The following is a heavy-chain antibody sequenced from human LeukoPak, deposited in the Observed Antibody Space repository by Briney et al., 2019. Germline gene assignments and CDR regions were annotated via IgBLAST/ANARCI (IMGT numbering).Heavy chain of an antibody. D-gene: IGHD3-22*01. Sequence: GGSLRLSCAASGFTFSSYAMHWVRQAPGKGLEWVAVISYDGSNKYYADSVKGRSTISRDNSKNTLYLQMNSLRAEDTAVYYCARDLPHYYDSSGYGDYWGQGTLVTVSS. J-gene: IGHJ4*02. V-gene: IGHV3-30*01. CDR3: ARDLPHYYDSSGYGDY. CDR1: GFTFSSYA. CDR2: ISYDGSNK.